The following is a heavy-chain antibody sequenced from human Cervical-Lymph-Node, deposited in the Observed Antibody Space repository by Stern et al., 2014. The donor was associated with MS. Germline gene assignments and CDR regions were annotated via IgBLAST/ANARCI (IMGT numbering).Heavy chain of an antibody. CDR1: GFTFSSYS. J-gene: IGHJ5*02. CDR2: ISGSGSYI. Sequence: EVQLVESGGGLVKPGGSLRLSCAASGFTFSSYSINWVRQAPGKGLEWVSFISGSGSYIDYADSVKGRFTISRDNAKNSLYLQMNSLRAEDTAVYYCAGSREFDPWGQGTLVTVSS. D-gene: IGHD2-15*01. CDR3: AGSREFDP. V-gene: IGHV3-21*01.